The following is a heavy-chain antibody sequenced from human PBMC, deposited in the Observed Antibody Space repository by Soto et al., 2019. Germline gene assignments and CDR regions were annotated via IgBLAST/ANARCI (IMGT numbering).Heavy chain of an antibody. CDR3: ARRLHYDFWSGSGYGMDV. CDR2: IGTAGDT. J-gene: IGHJ6*02. Sequence: GSLRLSCAASGFTFSSYDMHWVRQATGKGLEWVSAIGTAGDTYYPGSVKGRFTISRENAKNSLYLQMNSLRAGDTAVYYCARRLHYDFWSGSGYGMDVWGQGTTVTVSS. D-gene: IGHD3-3*01. V-gene: IGHV3-13*01. CDR1: GFTFSSYD.